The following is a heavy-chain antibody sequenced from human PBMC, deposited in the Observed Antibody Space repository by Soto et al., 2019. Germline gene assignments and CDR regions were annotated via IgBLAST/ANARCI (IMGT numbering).Heavy chain of an antibody. Sequence: QVQLVESGGGVVQPGRSLRLSCAASGFTFSSYGMHWVRQAPGKGLEWVAVISYDGSNKYYADSVKGRFTISRDNSKNXLYLQMNSLRAEDTAVYYCAKDQDLAAAGTGAFDPWGQGTLVTVSS. V-gene: IGHV3-30*18. CDR3: AKDQDLAAAGTGAFDP. J-gene: IGHJ5*02. D-gene: IGHD6-13*01. CDR1: GFTFSSYG. CDR2: ISYDGSNK.